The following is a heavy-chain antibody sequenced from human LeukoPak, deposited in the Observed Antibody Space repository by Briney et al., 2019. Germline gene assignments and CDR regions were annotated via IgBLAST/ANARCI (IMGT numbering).Heavy chain of an antibody. J-gene: IGHJ4*02. Sequence: VKPSQTLSLTCTVPAGSISSNYWTWIRQPPGKGLGLVGFGYADSSGGTNNNPSLKREVTISIATSKTQVSLKLSTVTAADTAVYYCARLWDSSASLDYWGQGTLVTVSS. D-gene: IGHD6-6*01. CDR2: ADSSGGT. CDR1: AGSISSNY. CDR3: ARLWDSSASLDY. V-gene: IGHV4-4*09.